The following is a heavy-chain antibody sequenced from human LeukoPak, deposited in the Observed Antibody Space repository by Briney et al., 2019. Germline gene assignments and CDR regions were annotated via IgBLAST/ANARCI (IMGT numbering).Heavy chain of an antibody. CDR1: GFTFSTYA. CDR3: AKWKYSNSGIDDY. J-gene: IGHJ4*02. Sequence: GGSLRLSCAASGFTFSTYAMNWVRQALGKGLEWVSAISGGGTNTYYADSVKGRFTISRDNSKNMLYLQMNSLRAEDTAVYYCAKWKYSNSGIDDYWGQGTLVTVSS. D-gene: IGHD6-6*01. CDR2: ISGGGTNT. V-gene: IGHV3-23*01.